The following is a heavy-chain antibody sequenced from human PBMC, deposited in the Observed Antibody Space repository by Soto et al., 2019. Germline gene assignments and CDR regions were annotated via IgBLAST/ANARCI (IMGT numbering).Heavy chain of an antibody. Sequence: QVQLVQSGPEVKKPGASVKVSCKTSGYTFTSYGISWVRQAPGQGLEWMGWITTDKGKTTYAQKFQGRVTMTTDTATSTGYMALRSLRSDDTAVYYCATRAPAFDYWGQGTMVTVSS. V-gene: IGHV1-18*01. J-gene: IGHJ4*02. CDR1: GYTFTSYG. CDR3: ATRAPAFDY. CDR2: ITTDKGKT.